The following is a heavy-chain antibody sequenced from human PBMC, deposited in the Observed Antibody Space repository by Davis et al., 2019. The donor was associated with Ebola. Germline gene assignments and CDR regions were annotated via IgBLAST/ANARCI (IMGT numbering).Heavy chain of an antibody. V-gene: IGHV3-9*01. Sequence: SLKISCEASGFNFDDYAMHWVRQVPGKGLEWVSGISWNSGILGYADSVKGRFTISRDNAKNSLYLQMTGLRVEDTAFYYRGKDIGLTAEYYFDFWGQGTLVTVSS. CDR2: ISWNSGIL. D-gene: IGHD2-21*02. CDR1: GFNFDDYA. J-gene: IGHJ4*02. CDR3: GKDIGLTAEYYFDF.